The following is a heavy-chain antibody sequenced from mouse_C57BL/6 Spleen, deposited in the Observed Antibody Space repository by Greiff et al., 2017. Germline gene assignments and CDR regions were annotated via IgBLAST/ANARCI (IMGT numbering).Heavy chain of an antibody. CDR3: ARADENYAMDY. Sequence: QVQLQQSGAELVKPGASVKISCKASGYAFSSYWMNWVKQRPGKGLEWIGQIYPGDGDTNYNGKFKGKATLTADKSSSTAYMQLSSLTSEYSAVYFCARADENYAMDYWGQGTSVTVSS. CDR2: IYPGDGDT. V-gene: IGHV1-80*01. CDR1: GYAFSSYW. J-gene: IGHJ4*01.